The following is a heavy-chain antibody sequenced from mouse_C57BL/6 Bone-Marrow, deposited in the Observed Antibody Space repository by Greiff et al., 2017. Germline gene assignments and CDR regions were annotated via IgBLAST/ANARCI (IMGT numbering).Heavy chain of an antibody. V-gene: IGHV14-4*01. Sequence: VQLQQSGAELVRPGASVKLSCTASGFNIKDDYMHWVKQRPEQGLEWIGWIDPENGDTEYASKFQGKATITADTSSNTAYLQLSSLTSEDTAVYCCTTPDYYCHDWGQGTTLTVSS. CDR2: IDPENGDT. J-gene: IGHJ2*01. CDR1: GFNIKDDY. D-gene: IGHD2-1*01. CDR3: TTPDYYCHD.